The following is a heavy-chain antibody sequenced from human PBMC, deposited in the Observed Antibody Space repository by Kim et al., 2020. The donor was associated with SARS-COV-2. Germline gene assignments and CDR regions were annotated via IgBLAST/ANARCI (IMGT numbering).Heavy chain of an antibody. CDR2: ISNNNDYT. V-gene: IGHV3-21*04. Sequence: GGSLRLSCAASGFAFSSYVMNWVRQAPGKGLEWVSSISNNNDYTYYADSVKGRFTISRDNAKNSLYLQMNSPRADDTAIYYCAREAHGDYVLDFWGQGT. D-gene: IGHD4-17*01. J-gene: IGHJ4*02. CDR3: AREAHGDYVLDF. CDR1: GFAFSSYV.